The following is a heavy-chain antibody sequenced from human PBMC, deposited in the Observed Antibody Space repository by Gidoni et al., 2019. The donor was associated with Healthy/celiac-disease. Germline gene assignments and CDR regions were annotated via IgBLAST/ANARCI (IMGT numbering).Heavy chain of an antibody. CDR2: ISSSSSTI. V-gene: IGHV3-48*02. Sequence: EVQLGESGGGLGQPGGSLTLSCAAAGFTFGSDGMNRVRQAPGKGLEWVSYISSSSSTIYYADSVKGRFTISRDNAKNSLYLQMNSLRDEDTAVYYCATQEYGDYVTPGFYYYGMDVWGQGTTVTVSS. D-gene: IGHD4-17*01. J-gene: IGHJ6*02. CDR3: ATQEYGDYVTPGFYYYGMDV. CDR1: GFTFGSDG.